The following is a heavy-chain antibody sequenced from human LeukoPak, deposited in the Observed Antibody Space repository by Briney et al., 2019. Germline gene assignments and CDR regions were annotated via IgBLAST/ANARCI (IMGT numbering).Heavy chain of an antibody. D-gene: IGHD3-9*01. CDR1: GYTLTELS. CDR3: ATERVGRRYYDILTRSNYFDY. Sequence: ASVKVSCKVSGYTLTELSMHWVRQAPGKGREWMGGFDPEDGETIYAQKFQGRVTMTEDTSTDTAYMELSSLRSEDTAVYYCATERVGRRYYDILTRSNYFDYWGQGTLVTVSS. J-gene: IGHJ4*02. V-gene: IGHV1-24*01. CDR2: FDPEDGET.